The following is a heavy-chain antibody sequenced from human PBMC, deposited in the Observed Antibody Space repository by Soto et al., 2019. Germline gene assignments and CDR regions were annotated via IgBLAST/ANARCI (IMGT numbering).Heavy chain of an antibody. Sequence: PGGALRLSCAATGFTFISDAMSWVRQAPGKGLEWVSAISGSGGSTYYADSVKGRFTISRDNSKNTLYLQMNSLRAEDTAVYYCAKDLEYYGSGSYAPGGLLSFDYWGQGTLVTVSS. J-gene: IGHJ4*02. V-gene: IGHV3-23*01. CDR2: ISGSGGST. CDR3: AKDLEYYGSGSYAPGGLLSFDY. D-gene: IGHD3-10*01. CDR1: GFTFISDA.